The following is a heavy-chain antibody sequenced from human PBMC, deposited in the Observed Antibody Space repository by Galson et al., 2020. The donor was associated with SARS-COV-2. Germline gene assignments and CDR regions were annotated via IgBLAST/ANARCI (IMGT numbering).Heavy chain of an antibody. CDR3: ARIAAKTGSDY. CDR2: IIPMLNIT. CDR1: GGTFSSYT. J-gene: IGHJ4*02. Sequence: SVPVSCKASGGTFSSYTLSWLRQAPGQGLAWMGRIIPMLNITYYAQHLQGRLTITADESPSTTDMELSSLRAEDTAIYYCARIAAKTGSDYWGQGTLVTVSS. D-gene: IGHD1-1*01. V-gene: IGHV1-69*02.